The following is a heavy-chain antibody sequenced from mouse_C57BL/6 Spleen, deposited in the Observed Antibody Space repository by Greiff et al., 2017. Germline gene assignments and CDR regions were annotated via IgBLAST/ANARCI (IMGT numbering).Heavy chain of an antibody. V-gene: IGHV1-82*01. J-gene: IGHJ2*01. D-gene: IGHD2-1*01. Sequence: QVQLQQSGPELVKPGASVKISCKASGYAFSSSWMNWVKQRPGKGLEWIGRIYPGDGDTNYNGKFKGKATLTADKSSSTAYMQLSSLTSEDSAVYFCARSTYGNYRYFDYWGQGTTLTVSS. CDR1: GYAFSSSW. CDR3: ARSTYGNYRYFDY. CDR2: IYPGDGDT.